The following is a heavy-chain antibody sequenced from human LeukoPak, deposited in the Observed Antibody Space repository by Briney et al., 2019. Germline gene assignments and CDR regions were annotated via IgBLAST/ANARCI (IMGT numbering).Heavy chain of an antibody. CDR2: INPNLGDT. CDR1: GYTFTGYY. CDR3: AKLASGGDY. D-gene: IGHD3-10*01. V-gene: IGHV1-2*02. J-gene: IGHJ4*02. Sequence: ASVKVSCKASGYTFTGYYMHWVRQAPGQRLEWMGWINPNLGDTNYAQEFQGRVTMTRDTSISTAYMELTRLRSDDTAVYYCAKLASGGDYWGQGTLVTVSS.